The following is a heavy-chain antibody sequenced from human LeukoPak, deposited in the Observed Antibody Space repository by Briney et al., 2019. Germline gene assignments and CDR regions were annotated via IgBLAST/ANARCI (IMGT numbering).Heavy chain of an antibody. V-gene: IGHV3-66*02. CDR1: GFTVSSNY. D-gene: IGHD3-22*01. CDR3: ARDYYDSSGYYFVA. J-gene: IGHJ4*02. CDR2: IYSGGST. Sequence: PGGSLRLSCAASGFTVSSNYMSWVCQAPGKGLEWVSVIYSGGSTYYADSVKGRFTISRDNSKNTLYLQMNSLRAEDTAVYYCARDYYDSSGYYFVAWGQGTLVTVSS.